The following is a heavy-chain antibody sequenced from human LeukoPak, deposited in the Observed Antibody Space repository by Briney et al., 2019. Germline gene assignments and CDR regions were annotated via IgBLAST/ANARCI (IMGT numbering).Heavy chain of an antibody. Sequence: PSETLSLTCTVSGGSISSSSYYWGWIRQPPGKGLEWIGSIYYSGSTHYNPSLKSRVTISVDTSKNQFSLKLSSVTAADTAVYYCARGFRQQLGPMDVWGKGTTVTVSS. CDR3: ARGFRQQLGPMDV. J-gene: IGHJ6*03. CDR1: GGSISSSSYY. D-gene: IGHD6-13*01. CDR2: IYYSGST. V-gene: IGHV4-39*07.